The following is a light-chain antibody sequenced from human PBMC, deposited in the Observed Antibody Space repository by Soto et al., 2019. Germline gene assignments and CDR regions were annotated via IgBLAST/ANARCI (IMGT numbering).Light chain of an antibody. Sequence: DIVMTQSPDSLAESLGERATINCKSSQRVLYSSNNKNYLAWYQQKPGQPPNLLIYWASTRESVVPDRFSGSGSGTDFTLNISSLQAEDVAVYYCQKYYSTHLPFCGGTKVEIK. J-gene: IGKJ4*01. CDR3: QKYYSTHLP. CDR1: QRVLYSSNNKNY. CDR2: WAS. V-gene: IGKV4-1*01.